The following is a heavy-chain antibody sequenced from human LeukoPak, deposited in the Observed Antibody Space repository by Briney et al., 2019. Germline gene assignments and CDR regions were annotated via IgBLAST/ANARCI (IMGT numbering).Heavy chain of an antibody. D-gene: IGHD4-23*01. CDR2: ISSSSTYI. CDR1: GFTFSSYS. CDR3: ARESRSVVTRYFQH. Sequence: GGSLRLSCAASGFTFSSYSMNWVRQAPGKGLEGVSSISSSSTYIYYADSVKGRFTISRDNAKNSLYLQMNSLRADDTAIYYCARESRSVVTRYFQHWGQGTLVTVSS. V-gene: IGHV3-21*01. J-gene: IGHJ1*01.